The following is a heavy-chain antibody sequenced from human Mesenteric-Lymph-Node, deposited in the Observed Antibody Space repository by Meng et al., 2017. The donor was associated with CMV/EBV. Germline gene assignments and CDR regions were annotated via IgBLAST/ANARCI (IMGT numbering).Heavy chain of an antibody. CDR2: IRSKAYGGTT. J-gene: IGHJ3*02. CDR1: GFTFGDYA. Sequence: GGSLRLSCTASGFTFGDYAMSWVRQAPGKGLEWVGFIRSKAYGGTTEYAASVKGRFTISRDDSKSIAYLQMNSLKTEDTAVYYCSRTYDFWRGDAFDIWGQGTMVTVSS. CDR3: SRTYDFWRGDAFDI. D-gene: IGHD3-3*01. V-gene: IGHV3-49*04.